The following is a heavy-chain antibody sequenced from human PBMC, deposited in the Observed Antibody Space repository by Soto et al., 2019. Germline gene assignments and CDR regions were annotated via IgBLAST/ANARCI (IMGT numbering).Heavy chain of an antibody. Sequence: VQLVQSGAEVRKPGSSVKVSCKASGGDFKNFIIAWVRQAPGHGLEWMGGVIPIFGTPTFVQKFQDTVTITADEATSTTYTELRSLRSEDTAVYYCARVGSCLSSSCLYYGMDVWGQGTTVIVSS. CDR2: VIPIFGTP. CDR1: GGDFKNFI. V-gene: IGHV1-69*01. J-gene: IGHJ6*02. D-gene: IGHD2-2*01. CDR3: ARVGSCLSSSCLYYGMDV.